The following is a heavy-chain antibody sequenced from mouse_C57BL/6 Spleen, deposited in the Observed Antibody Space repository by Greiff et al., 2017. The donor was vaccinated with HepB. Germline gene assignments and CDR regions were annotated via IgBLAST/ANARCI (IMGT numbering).Heavy chain of an antibody. CDR2: INPSNGGT. CDR1: GYTFTSYW. D-gene: IGHD1-1*01. Sequence: QVQLQQPGTELVKPGASVKLSCKASGYTFTSYWMHWVKQRPGQGLEWIGNINPSNGGTNYNEKFKSKATLTVDKSSSTAYMQLSSLTSEDSAVYYCARGGNGSSPYWYFDVWGTGTTVTVSS. J-gene: IGHJ1*03. V-gene: IGHV1-53*01. CDR3: ARGGNGSSPYWYFDV.